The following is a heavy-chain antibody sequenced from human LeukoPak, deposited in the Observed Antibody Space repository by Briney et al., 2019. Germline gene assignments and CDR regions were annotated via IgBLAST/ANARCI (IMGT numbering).Heavy chain of an antibody. CDR2: ISGSGGST. CDR1: GFTFSSYG. Sequence: PGGSLRLSCAASGFTFSSYGMSWVRQAPGKGLEWVSAISGSGGSTYYADSVKGRFTISRDNAKNSLYLQMNSLRAEDTAVYYCATGGPHCSGGSCYGAFDIWGQGTMVIVSS. V-gene: IGHV3-23*01. D-gene: IGHD2-15*01. J-gene: IGHJ3*02. CDR3: ATGGPHCSGGSCYGAFDI.